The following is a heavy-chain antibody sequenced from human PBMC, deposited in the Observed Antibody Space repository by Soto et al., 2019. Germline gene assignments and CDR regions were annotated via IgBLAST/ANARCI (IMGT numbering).Heavy chain of an antibody. J-gene: IGHJ4*02. CDR2: ISGDGKST. D-gene: IGHD3-16*01. Sequence: PGGSLRLSCAVSGFTYSTYAMGWVRQAPGKGLEWVSSISGDGKSTHYADSVKGRFTISRDNAKNSLYLELTDLRDDDTAVYYCARDTSHGVTIGGLDSWGQGTLVTVSS. CDR1: GFTYSTYA. V-gene: IGHV3-23*01. CDR3: ARDTSHGVTIGGLDS.